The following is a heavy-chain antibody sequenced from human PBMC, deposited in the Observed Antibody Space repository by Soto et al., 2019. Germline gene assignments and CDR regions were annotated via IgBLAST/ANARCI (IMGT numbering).Heavy chain of an antibody. CDR2: ISSSGSPI. Sequence: GGSLRLSCAASGFTFSTYTMNWVLQAPGKGLEWVSYISSSGSPIYYADSVKGRFTISRDNAKNLLYLQMNSLRDEDTAVYYCATPPRDYSDGSGHHDYCNWGQGTLVTVSS. CDR3: ATPPRDYSDGSGHHDYCN. D-gene: IGHD3-22*01. CDR1: GFTFSTYT. V-gene: IGHV3-48*02. J-gene: IGHJ4*02.